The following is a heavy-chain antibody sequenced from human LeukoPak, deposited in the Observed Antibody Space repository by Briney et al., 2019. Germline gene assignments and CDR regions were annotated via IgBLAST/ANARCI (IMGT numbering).Heavy chain of an antibody. CDR1: GYSFTSYW. V-gene: IGHV5-51*01. D-gene: IGHD6-13*01. Sequence: GESLKSSCKGSGYSFTSYWIGWVRKMPGKGLGWLGIIYPGDSETRYSPSFQGQVTIPADKSISTAYLQWSSLKASDTAMYYCARHLYIAAACYNWFDPWGQGTLVTVSS. CDR3: ARHLYIAAACYNWFDP. J-gene: IGHJ5*02. CDR2: IYPGDSET.